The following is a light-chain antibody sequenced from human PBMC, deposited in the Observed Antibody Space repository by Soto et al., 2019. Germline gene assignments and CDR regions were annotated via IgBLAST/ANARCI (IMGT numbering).Light chain of an antibody. J-gene: IGKJ5*01. V-gene: IGKV3-15*01. CDR1: QSVSGN. CDR2: GAS. Sequence: EIVMTQSPATLSVSPGERATLSCRASQSVSGNLAWYQQKPGQAPRLLIYGASTRPTGIPARFSGSGSGAEFTLTISSLQSEDFAVYYCQQYNNWPPTFGQGTRLEIK. CDR3: QQYNNWPPT.